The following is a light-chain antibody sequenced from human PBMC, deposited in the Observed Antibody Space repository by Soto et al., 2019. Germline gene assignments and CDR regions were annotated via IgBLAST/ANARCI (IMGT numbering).Light chain of an antibody. Sequence: EIVLTQSPGTLSLSPGEGATLSCSASQSLSSNFLAWYQQRPGQAPRLLIYAASSRATGIPDRFSGSGSGTDFTLTIRRLEPEDFAVYYCQQYGSSPRTFGGGTKVDIK. CDR2: AAS. CDR3: QQYGSSPRT. CDR1: QSLSSNF. J-gene: IGKJ4*01. V-gene: IGKV3-20*01.